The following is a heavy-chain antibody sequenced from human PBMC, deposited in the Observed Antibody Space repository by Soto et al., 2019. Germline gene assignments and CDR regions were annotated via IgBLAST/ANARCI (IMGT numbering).Heavy chain of an antibody. CDR1: GFTFSTYT. J-gene: IGHJ4*02. CDR2: INSDGSST. D-gene: IGHD6-19*01. CDR3: DRYETWSSGIDY. Sequence: GGSLRLSCAASGFTFSTYTMNWVRQAPGKGLVWVSRINSDGSSTSYADSVKGRFTISRDNAKNTLYLQVNSLRAEDTAVYYCDRYETWSSGIDYWGQGTLVIGSS. V-gene: IGHV3-74*01.